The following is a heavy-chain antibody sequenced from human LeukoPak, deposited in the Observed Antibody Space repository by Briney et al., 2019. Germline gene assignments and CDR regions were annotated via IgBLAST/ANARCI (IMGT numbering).Heavy chain of an antibody. D-gene: IGHD1-26*01. J-gene: IGHJ2*01. V-gene: IGHV3-48*04. CDR2: ISSSSSTI. CDR3: ARDRRRGSSTHWYFDL. CDR1: GFTSSSYS. Sequence: PGGSLRLSCAASGFTSSSYSMNWVRQAPGKGLEWVSYISSSSSTIYYADSVKGRFTISRDNAKNSLYLQMNSLRAEDTAVYYCARDRRRGSSTHWYFDLWGRGTLVTVSS.